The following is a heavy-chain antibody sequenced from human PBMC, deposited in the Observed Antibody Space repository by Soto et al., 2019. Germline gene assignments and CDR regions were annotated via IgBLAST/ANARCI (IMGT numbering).Heavy chain of an antibody. Sequence: LGGSLRLSCAASGFTFSNAWMSWVRQAPGKGLEWVGRIKSKTDGGTTDYAAPVKGRFTISRDDSKNTLYLQMNSLKTEDTAVYYCTTAYYYDSSGDEYFQHWGQGTLVTVSS. CDR1: GFTFSNAW. V-gene: IGHV3-15*01. CDR2: IKSKTDGGTT. J-gene: IGHJ1*01. D-gene: IGHD3-22*01. CDR3: TTAYYYDSSGDEYFQH.